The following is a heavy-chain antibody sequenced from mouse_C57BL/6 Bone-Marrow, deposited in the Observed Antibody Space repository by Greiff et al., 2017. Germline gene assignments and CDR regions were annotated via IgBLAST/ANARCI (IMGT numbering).Heavy chain of an antibody. CDR3: ASWEWFAY. CDR1: GYTFTSYW. Sequence: QVQLQQPGAELVKPGASVKLSCKASGYTFTSYWMQWVKQRPGQGLEWIGEIDPSDSYTNYNQKFKGKATMTVDTSSSTAYMQLSSLTSEDSAVYYCASWEWFAYWGQGTLVTVSA. D-gene: IGHD4-1*01. CDR2: IDPSDSYT. J-gene: IGHJ3*01. V-gene: IGHV1-50*01.